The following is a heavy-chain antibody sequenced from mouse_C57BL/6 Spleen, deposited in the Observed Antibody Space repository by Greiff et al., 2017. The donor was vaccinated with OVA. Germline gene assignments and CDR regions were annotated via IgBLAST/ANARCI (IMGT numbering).Heavy chain of an antibody. CDR1: GFTFSSYG. D-gene: IGHD2-4*01. CDR2: ISSGGSYT. Sequence: EVKLVESGGDLVKPGGSLKLSCAASGFTFSSYGMSWVRQTPDKRLEWVATISSGGSYTYYPDSVKGRFTISRDNAKNTLYLQMSSLKSEDTAMYYCANDYEGFAYWGQGTLVTVSA. CDR3: ANDYEGFAY. V-gene: IGHV5-6*01. J-gene: IGHJ3*01.